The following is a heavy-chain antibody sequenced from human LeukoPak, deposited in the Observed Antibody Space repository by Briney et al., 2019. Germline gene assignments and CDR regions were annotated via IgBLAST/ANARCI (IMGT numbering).Heavy chain of an antibody. V-gene: IGHV3-7*01. D-gene: IGHD3-3*01. Sequence: AGGSLRLSCAASGFTVFNYWMAWVRQAPGKGLEWVANIAQDGGEKYYVDSVKGRFTISRDNAKNSLYLQMNSLRDEDTAVYYCARDHDFWTWGQGTLVTVSS. CDR3: ARDHDFWT. J-gene: IGHJ4*02. CDR1: GFTVFNYW. CDR2: IAQDGGEK.